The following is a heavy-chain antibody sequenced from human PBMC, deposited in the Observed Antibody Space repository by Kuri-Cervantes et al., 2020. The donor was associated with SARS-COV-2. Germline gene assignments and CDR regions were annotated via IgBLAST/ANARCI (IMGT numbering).Heavy chain of an antibody. CDR3: ARHCGSPSESGDVLRFLEWLLVAWFDP. CDR1: GGSFSDYY. Sequence: SQTLSLTCAVYGGSFSDYYWSWVRQPPGKGLEWIGEINHSGNTNYDPSLKSRVTISIDTSKNQFSLRLSSVTAADTAVYYCARHCGSPSESGDVLRFLEWLLVAWFDPCGQAILTVSS. V-gene: IGHV4-34*01. D-gene: IGHD3-3*01. CDR2: INHSGNT. J-gene: IGHJ5*02.